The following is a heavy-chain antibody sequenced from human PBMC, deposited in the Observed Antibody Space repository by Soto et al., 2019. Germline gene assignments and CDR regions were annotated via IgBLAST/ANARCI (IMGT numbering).Heavy chain of an antibody. V-gene: IGHV1-18*04. CDR1: GYTSSIYG. D-gene: IGHD1-26*01. CDR2: ISGYNGNI. Sequence: QGQLVQSGAEVKKPGASVNVSCKASGYTSSIYGISWVRQAPGQGLEWMAWISGYNGNIKYAQKFQGRVTVATDTTTTGAYMELRSRPSDDTAVYYCARDVSGGTYPLLFDLWSLCTLVTVSS. CDR3: ARDVSGGTYPLLFDL. J-gene: IGHJ2*01.